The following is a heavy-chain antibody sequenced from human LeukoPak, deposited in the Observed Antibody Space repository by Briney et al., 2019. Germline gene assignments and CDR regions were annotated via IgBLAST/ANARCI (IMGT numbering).Heavy chain of an antibody. Sequence: SETLSLTCTVSGGSISSSSYYWSWIRQPAGKGLEWIGRIYTSGSTNYNPSLKSRVTMSVDTSKNQFSLKLTSVTAADTAVYYCARDGYSAIDYWGQGTLVTVSS. D-gene: IGHD1-26*01. V-gene: IGHV4-61*02. J-gene: IGHJ4*02. CDR3: ARDGYSAIDY. CDR2: IYTSGST. CDR1: GGSISSSSYY.